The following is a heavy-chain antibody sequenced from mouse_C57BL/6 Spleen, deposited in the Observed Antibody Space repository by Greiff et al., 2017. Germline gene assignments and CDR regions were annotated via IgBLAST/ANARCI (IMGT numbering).Heavy chain of an antibody. Sequence: QVQLKQSGAELVKPGASVKLSCKASGYTFTSYWMHWVKQRPGQGLEWIGYINPSSGYTKYNQKFKDKATLTADKSSSTAYMQLSSLTYEDSAVYYCANSNYDYAMDYWGQGTSVTVSS. CDR3: ANSNYDYAMDY. CDR1: GYTFTSYW. D-gene: IGHD2-5*01. CDR2: INPSSGYT. J-gene: IGHJ4*01. V-gene: IGHV1-7*01.